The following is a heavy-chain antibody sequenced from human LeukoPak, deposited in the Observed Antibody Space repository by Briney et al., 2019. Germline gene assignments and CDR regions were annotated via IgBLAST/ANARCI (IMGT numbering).Heavy chain of an antibody. D-gene: IGHD3-16*01. V-gene: IGHV3-23*01. CDR1: GFTFSSYA. Sequence: GGSLRLSCAASGFTFSSYAMSWVRQAPGKGLEWVSAISGSGGSTYYADSVKGRFTISRDNSKNTLYLQISSLRAEDTAVYYCARLAITGSYTYDDYWGQGTLVAVSS. CDR2: ISGSGGST. CDR3: ARLAITGSYTYDDY. J-gene: IGHJ4*02.